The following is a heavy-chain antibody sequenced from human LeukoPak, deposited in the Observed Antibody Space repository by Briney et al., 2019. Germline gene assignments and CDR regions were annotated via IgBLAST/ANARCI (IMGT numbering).Heavy chain of an antibody. CDR3: ARQNSGARLNV. D-gene: IGHD6-25*01. J-gene: IGHJ6*02. CDR2: IYYSGST. V-gene: IGHV4-59*08. Sequence: PSETLSLTCTLSGDSMSSYYWSWIRQPPGKGLEWIGHIYYSGSTDYNPSLKSRLTISVDTSKNQFSLQLSSVTAADTAVYFCARQNSGARLNVWGQGTTVTVSS. CDR1: GDSMSSYY.